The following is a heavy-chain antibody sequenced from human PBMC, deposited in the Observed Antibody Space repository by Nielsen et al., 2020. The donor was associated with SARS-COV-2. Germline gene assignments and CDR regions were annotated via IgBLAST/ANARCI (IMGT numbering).Heavy chain of an antibody. CDR2: INHSGST. V-gene: IGHV4-34*01. CDR3: ASLIAEAVTPNAFDI. J-gene: IGHJ3*02. Sequence: SETLSLTCAVYGGSFSGYYWSWIRQPPGKGLEWIGEINHSGSTNYNPSLKSRVTISVDTSKNQFSLKLSSVTAADTAVYYCASLIAEAVTPNAFDIWGQGTMVTVSS. D-gene: IGHD6-19*01. CDR1: GGSFSGYY.